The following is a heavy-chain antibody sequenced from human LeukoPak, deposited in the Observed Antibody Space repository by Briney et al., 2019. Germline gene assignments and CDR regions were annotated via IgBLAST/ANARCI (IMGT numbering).Heavy chain of an antibody. V-gene: IGHV3-30-3*01. CDR3: ARVTYYYGSADNWFDP. CDR2: ISYDGSNK. Sequence: PGGSLRLSCAASGFTFSSYAMHWVHQAPGKGLEWVAVISYDGSNKYYADSVKGRFTISRDNSKNTLYLQMNSLRAEDTAVSYCARVTYYYGSADNWFDPWGQGTLVTVSS. D-gene: IGHD3-10*01. CDR1: GFTFSSYA. J-gene: IGHJ5*02.